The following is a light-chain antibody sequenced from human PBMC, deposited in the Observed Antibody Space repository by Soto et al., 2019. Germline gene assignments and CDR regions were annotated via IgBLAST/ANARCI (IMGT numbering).Light chain of an antibody. V-gene: IGKV3-15*01. J-gene: IGKJ2*01. CDR3: QQYDNWPPYT. CDR1: QSVSSN. CDR2: GAS. Sequence: EIVMTQSPATLSVSPGERATLSCRASQSVSSNVAWYQQTPGQAPRLLIYGASTRPTGIPARFSGSGSGTEFTLTISSLQSEDFAVYYCQQYDNWPPYTFGQGTKVDIK.